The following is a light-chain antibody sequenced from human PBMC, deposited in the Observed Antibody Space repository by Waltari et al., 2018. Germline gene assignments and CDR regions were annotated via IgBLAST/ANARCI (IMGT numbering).Light chain of an antibody. J-gene: IGKJ3*01. V-gene: IGKV1-33*01. CDR3: QQYDFLPLT. CDR2: GAS. Sequence: DIQMTQSPSSLSASVGDRVIITCQASQDVKNNLNWYQQKTGRAPRFLIYGASNLEPGVPSRFSGSGSGTDFVLTISSLQPEDFATYYCQQYDFLPLTFGPGTKVDI. CDR1: QDVKNN.